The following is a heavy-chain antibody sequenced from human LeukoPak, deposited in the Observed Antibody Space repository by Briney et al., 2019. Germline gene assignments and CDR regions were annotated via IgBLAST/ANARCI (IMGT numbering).Heavy chain of an antibody. J-gene: IGHJ4*02. CDR2: ISSTGGTT. Sequence: GGSLRLSCAASGITFSSYGMSWVRQAPGKGLEWVSSISSTGGTTYYADSVKGRFTISRDNSKNTLYLQMNSLRAEDTAVYYCARALWFGETFPAYWGQGTLVTVSS. CDR1: GITFSSYG. D-gene: IGHD3-10*01. CDR3: ARALWFGETFPAY. V-gene: IGHV3-23*01.